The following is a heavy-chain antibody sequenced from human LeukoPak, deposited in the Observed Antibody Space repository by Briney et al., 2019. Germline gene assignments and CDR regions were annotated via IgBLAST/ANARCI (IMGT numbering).Heavy chain of an antibody. V-gene: IGHV4-34*01. Sequence: SETLSLTCAVYGGSFSGYYWSWIRQPPGKGLEWIGEINHSGSTNYNPSLKSRVTISVDTSKNQFSLKLSSVTAADTAVCYCARGFGIVVVPAAPRNWFDPWGQGTLVTVSS. CDR1: GGSFSGYY. CDR2: INHSGST. CDR3: ARGFGIVVVPAAPRNWFDP. D-gene: IGHD2-2*01. J-gene: IGHJ5*02.